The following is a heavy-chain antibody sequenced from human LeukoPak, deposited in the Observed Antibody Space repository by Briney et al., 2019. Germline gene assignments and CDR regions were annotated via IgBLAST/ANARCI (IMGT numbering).Heavy chain of an antibody. V-gene: IGHV3-53*01. J-gene: IGHJ4*02. CDR1: GFTVSSNY. CDR2: IYSGGST. Sequence: GGSLRLSCAASGFTVSSNYMSWVRQAPGKGLEWVSVIYSGGSTYYADSVKGRFTISRDNSKNTLYLQMNSLRAEDTAVYDCARAREYCSSTSCYAGDNDYWGQGTLVTVSS. CDR3: ARAREYCSSTSCYAGDNDY. D-gene: IGHD2-2*01.